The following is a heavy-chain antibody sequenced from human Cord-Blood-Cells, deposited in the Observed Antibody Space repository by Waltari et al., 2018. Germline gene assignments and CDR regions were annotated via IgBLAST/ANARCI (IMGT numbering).Heavy chain of an antibody. CDR2: LYSGGSP. V-gene: IGHV3-53*01. J-gene: IGHJ3*02. CDR1: GFTVSSHY. D-gene: IGHD6-19*01. Sequence: ELQLVESGGGLIQPGGSLRLSCAASGFTVSSHYMSWVRQAPGKGLEWVSVLYSGGSPYYAYSVKGRCSIGRDNSKKTLYLQMNSLRAEDTAVYFCARSGWYDEASDIWGQVTMVTVSS. CDR3: ARSGWYDEASDI.